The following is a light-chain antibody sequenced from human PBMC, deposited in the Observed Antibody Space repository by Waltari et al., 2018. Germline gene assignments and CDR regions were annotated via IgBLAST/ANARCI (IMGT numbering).Light chain of an antibody. CDR1: QDIRNE. V-gene: IGKV1-6*01. J-gene: IGKJ3*01. CDR2: AAS. Sequence: AIQISQSPSSLSASVGDSVTITCRASQDIRNELGWYQQKPGKAPQVLIYAASNLQSGVPSRFSGSGSGTDFTLTISSLQPEDFATYYCLQDYTYPLTFGPGTKVDIK. CDR3: LQDYTYPLT.